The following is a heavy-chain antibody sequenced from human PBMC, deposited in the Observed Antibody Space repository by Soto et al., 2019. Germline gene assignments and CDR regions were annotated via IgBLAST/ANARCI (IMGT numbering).Heavy chain of an antibody. J-gene: IGHJ6*02. CDR1: GLPISNAW. CDR3: TTGSVEGV. CDR2: IKTKSEGGPT. V-gene: IGHV3-15*07. Sequence: GGSLRLSCAASGLPISNAWMNWVRQAPGKGLEWVGRIKTKSEGGPTDYAAAVKGRFTVSRDDSKNTLYLQMSSLKTEDTAVYYCTTGSVEGVWGQGTTVT.